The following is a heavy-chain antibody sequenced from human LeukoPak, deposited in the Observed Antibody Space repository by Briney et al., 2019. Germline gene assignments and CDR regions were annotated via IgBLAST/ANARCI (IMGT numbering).Heavy chain of an antibody. V-gene: IGHV4-4*07. Sequence: SETLSLTCTVSGGSISSYYWSWIRHPAGKGLEWIGRIYSDGDTNYNPSLKSRVTLSVDTSKNQFSLQLSSVTAADTAVYYCARLSSYYNVFTGYSDKGNYIDSWGQGTLVTVSS. D-gene: IGHD3-9*01. CDR1: GGSISSYY. CDR3: ARLSSYYNVFTGYSDKGNYIDS. J-gene: IGHJ4*02. CDR2: IYSDGDT.